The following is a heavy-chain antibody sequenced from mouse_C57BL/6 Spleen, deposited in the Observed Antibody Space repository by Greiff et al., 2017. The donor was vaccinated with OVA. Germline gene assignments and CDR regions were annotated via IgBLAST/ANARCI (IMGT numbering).Heavy chain of an antibody. CDR2: ISYSGST. J-gene: IGHJ2*01. Sequence: EVKLQESGPGMVKPSQSLSLTCTVTGYSITSGYDWHWIRHFPGNKLEWMGYISYSGSTNYNPSLKSRISITHDTSKNHFFLKLNSVTTEDTATYYCARGEVGRFDYWGQGTTLTVSS. CDR1: GYSITSGYD. CDR3: ARGEVGRFDY. D-gene: IGHD4-1*01. V-gene: IGHV3-1*01.